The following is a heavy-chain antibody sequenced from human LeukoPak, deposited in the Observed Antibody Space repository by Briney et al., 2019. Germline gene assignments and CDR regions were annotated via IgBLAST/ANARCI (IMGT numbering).Heavy chain of an antibody. V-gene: IGHV3-33*01. CDR2: IWYDGSNQ. Sequence: QPGRSLRLSCAASGFIFSSYGMHWVRQAPGKGLEWVAVIWYDGSNQYYADSVKGRFTISRDNSKNTLHLQMNSLRAEDTAVYYCAAYDSSGYSGKYFQLWGQGTLVTVSS. CDR1: GFIFSSYG. D-gene: IGHD3-22*01. CDR3: AAYDSSGYSGKYFQL. J-gene: IGHJ1*01.